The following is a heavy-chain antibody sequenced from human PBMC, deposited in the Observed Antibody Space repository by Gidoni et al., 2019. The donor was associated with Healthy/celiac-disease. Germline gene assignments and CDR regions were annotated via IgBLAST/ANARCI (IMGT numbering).Heavy chain of an antibody. V-gene: IGHV4-34*01. CDR3: ARASGQEYSSSSRWFDP. CDR1: GGSFSGYY. J-gene: IGHJ5*02. Sequence: QVQFQQWGAGLFKPPESLSFTSAVYGGSFSGYYWSWIRQPPGKWLEWIGEINHSESTKYNPSLKSRVTISVDTSKNQFSLKLSSVTAADTAVYYCARASGQEYSSSSRWFDPWGQGTLVTVSS. CDR2: INHSEST. D-gene: IGHD6-6*01.